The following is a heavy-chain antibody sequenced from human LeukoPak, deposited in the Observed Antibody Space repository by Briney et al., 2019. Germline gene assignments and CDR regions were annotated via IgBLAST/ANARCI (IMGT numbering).Heavy chain of an antibody. CDR2: ISPSSSSA. CDR3: AGAAPGHYYFDY. D-gene: IGHD6-13*01. Sequence: PGGSLRLSCAASGFTFSDYYMSWIRQAPGEGLEWISYISPSSSSANYADSMKGRFTISRDNAKNSLYLEMNSLRAEDTAVYYCAGAAPGHYYFDYWGQGTLVSVSS. CDR1: GFTFSDYY. J-gene: IGHJ4*02. V-gene: IGHV3-11*03.